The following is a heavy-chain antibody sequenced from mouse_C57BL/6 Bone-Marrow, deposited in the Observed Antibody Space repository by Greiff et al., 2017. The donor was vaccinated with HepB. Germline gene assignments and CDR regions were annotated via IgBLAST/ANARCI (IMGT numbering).Heavy chain of an antibody. J-gene: IGHJ4*01. CDR3: ARGGYYAMDY. CDR1: GFTFSDYY. Sequence: EVQLVESEGGLVQPGSSMKLSCTASGFTFSDYYIAWVRQVPEKGLEWVANINYDGSSTYYLDSLKSRFTISRDKATNIPYLQMSSLKSEDTATYYCARGGYYAMDYWGQGTSVTVSS. CDR2: INYDGSST. V-gene: IGHV5-16*01.